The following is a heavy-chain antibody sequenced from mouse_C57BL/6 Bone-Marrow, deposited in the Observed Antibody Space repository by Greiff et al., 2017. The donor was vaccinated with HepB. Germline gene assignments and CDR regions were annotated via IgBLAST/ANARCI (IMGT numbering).Heavy chain of an antibody. CDR3: ARDYDYDGSHYMDY. D-gene: IGHD2-4*01. CDR1: GYSITSDY. J-gene: IGHJ4*01. CDR2: ISYSGST. V-gene: IGHV3-8*01. Sequence: VQLKESGPGLAKPSQTLSLTCSVTGYSITSDYWNWIRKFPGNKLEYMGYISYSGSTYYNPSLKSRISITRDTSKNQSYLQLNSVTTVDTATYYCARDYDYDGSHYMDYWGQGTSVTVSS.